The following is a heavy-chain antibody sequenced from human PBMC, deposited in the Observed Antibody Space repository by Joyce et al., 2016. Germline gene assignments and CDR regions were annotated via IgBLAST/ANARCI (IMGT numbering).Heavy chain of an antibody. J-gene: IGHJ5*02. Sequence: QVQLVQSGAEVKKPGASVKVSYKASGYTFTSYDINWVRLGTGQGLEWMGWMNPNSGNTGSAQKFQGRVTMTRNTSISTAYMELSSLRSEDTAVYYCARERNFGDLSFDPWGQGTLVTVSS. CDR3: ARERNFGDLSFDP. CDR2: MNPNSGNT. D-gene: IGHD4-17*01. CDR1: GYTFTSYD. V-gene: IGHV1-8*01.